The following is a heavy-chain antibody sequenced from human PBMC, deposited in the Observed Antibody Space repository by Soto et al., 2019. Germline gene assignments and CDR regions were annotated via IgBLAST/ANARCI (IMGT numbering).Heavy chain of an antibody. J-gene: IGHJ3*02. Sequence: QVQLQQWGAGLLKPSETLSLTCAVYGVFVTSGSDYWSWIRQPPGKGLEWLGEMSHRCGTHFNPALKSQVTKSVDTSKNKFTMDMDSVAAYGTALYYCAPGERGSDTDVGDEFDIGGPGTKVPVSS. D-gene: IGHD4-17*01. V-gene: IGHV4-34*01. CDR2: MSHRCGT. CDR3: APGERGSDTDVGDEFDI. CDR1: GVFVTSGSDY.